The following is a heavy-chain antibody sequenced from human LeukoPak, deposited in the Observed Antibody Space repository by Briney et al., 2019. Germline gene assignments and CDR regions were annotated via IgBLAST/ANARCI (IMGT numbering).Heavy chain of an antibody. CDR3: AKGYSSGWHRRPGYFDY. V-gene: IGHV3-9*01. D-gene: IGHD6-19*01. CDR1: GFTFDDYA. J-gene: IGHJ4*02. Sequence: GRSLRLSCAASGFTFDDYAMHSVRPALGKGLEWVSGLSWNSGSIGYADSVKGRFTISRDNAKTSLYLQMNSLRAEDTALYYCAKGYSSGWHRRPGYFDYWGQGTLVTVSS. CDR2: LSWNSGSI.